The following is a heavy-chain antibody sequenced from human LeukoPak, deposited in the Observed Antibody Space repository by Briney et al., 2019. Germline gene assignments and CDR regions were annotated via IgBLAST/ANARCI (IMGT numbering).Heavy chain of an antibody. D-gene: IGHD6-13*01. CDR1: GGSINSGGYS. J-gene: IGHJ5*02. CDR2: IYHSGST. CDR3: ARVLAAGALAVRFDP. Sequence: SETLSLTCAVSGGSINSGGYSWNWIRQPPGKGLEWIGYIYHSGSTNYNPSLKSRVTISVDKSKNQFSLKLSSVTAADTAVYYCARVLAAGALAVRFDPWGQGTLVTVSS. V-gene: IGHV4-30-2*01.